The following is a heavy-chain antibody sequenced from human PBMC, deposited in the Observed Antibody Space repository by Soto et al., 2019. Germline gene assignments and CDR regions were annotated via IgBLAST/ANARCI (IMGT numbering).Heavy chain of an antibody. CDR3: ATENGSGDRCYQGFDY. Sequence: ASVKVSCKVSGYTLTELSMHWVRQAPGKGLEWMGGFDPEDGETIYAQKFQGRVTMTEDTSTDTAYMELSSLRSEDTAVYYCATENGSGDRCYQGFDYWGQGTLVTVSS. CDR2: FDPEDGET. J-gene: IGHJ4*02. D-gene: IGHD2-15*01. V-gene: IGHV1-24*01. CDR1: GYTLTELS.